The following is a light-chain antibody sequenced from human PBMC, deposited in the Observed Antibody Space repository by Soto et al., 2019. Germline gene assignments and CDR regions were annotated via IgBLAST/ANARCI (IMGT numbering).Light chain of an antibody. CDR1: QSVSSK. Sequence: ETVMTQSPATLSLSPGERATLSCRASQSVSSKLVWYQQKPGQAPRFLIYGASTRATGIPARFRGSGSGTEFTLTIDSLQCEDFAVYYCQLYNDWPSAFGGGTKVEIK. J-gene: IGKJ4*01. CDR3: QLYNDWPSA. CDR2: GAS. V-gene: IGKV3-15*01.